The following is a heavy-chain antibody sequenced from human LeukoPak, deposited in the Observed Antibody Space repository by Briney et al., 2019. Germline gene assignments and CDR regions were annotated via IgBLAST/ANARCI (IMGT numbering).Heavy chain of an antibody. CDR1: GFTFSSYS. Sequence: GGSLRLSCAAPGFTFSSYSMSWVRQAPGKGLEWVSSISSSSSYIYYADSVKGRFTISRDNAKNSLYLQMNSLRAEDTAVYYCARDLMTTVTTVDYWGQGTLVTVSS. CDR2: ISSSSSYI. V-gene: IGHV3-21*01. D-gene: IGHD4-17*01. CDR3: ARDLMTTVTTVDY. J-gene: IGHJ4*02.